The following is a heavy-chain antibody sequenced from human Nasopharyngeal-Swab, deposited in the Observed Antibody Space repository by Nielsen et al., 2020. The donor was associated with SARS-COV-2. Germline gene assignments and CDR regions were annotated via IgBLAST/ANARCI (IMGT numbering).Heavy chain of an antibody. D-gene: IGHD4-17*01. V-gene: IGHV4-59*01. CDR3: ARGLRVNDYGEINDWYFDL. CDR2: IYYSGST. Sequence: SETLSLTFTASGGPISSYYWSWIRQPPGKGLEWIGYIYYSGSTNYNPSLKSRVTISVDTSKNQFSLKLSSVTAADTAVYYCARGLRVNDYGEINDWYFDLWGRGTLVTVSS. J-gene: IGHJ2*01. CDR1: GGPISSYY.